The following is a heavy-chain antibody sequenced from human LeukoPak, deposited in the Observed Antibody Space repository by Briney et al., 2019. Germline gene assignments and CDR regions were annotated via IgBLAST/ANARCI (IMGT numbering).Heavy chain of an antibody. Sequence: PSETLSLTCTVSGGSISSSSYYWGWIRQPPGKGLEWIGSIYYSGSTYYNPSLKSRVTISVDTSKNQFSLKLSSVTAADTAVYYCARVRRELMEGPQITMVRGGNNWFDPWGQGTLVTVSS. CDR3: ARVRRELMEGPQITMVRGGNNWFDP. CDR1: GGSISSSSYY. V-gene: IGHV4-39*07. J-gene: IGHJ5*02. CDR2: IYYSGST. D-gene: IGHD3-10*01.